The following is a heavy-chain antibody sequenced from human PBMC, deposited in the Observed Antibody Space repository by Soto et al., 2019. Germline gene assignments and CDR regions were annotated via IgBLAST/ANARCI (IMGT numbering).Heavy chain of an antibody. CDR3: AKDSLRGEVPAALNFDD. V-gene: IGHV3-30*18. CDR2: ISFDENIK. Sequence: WGSLRLSCSASGFTFSDYGIHFFRHAPFKWREWVAVISFDENIKYYGDSVKGRFTISRDNSKNTLYVQMNTLREEDTAVYYCAKDSLRGEVPAALNFDDWGRGTLVTVSS. J-gene: IGHJ4*02. CDR1: GFTFSDYG. D-gene: IGHD2-2*01.